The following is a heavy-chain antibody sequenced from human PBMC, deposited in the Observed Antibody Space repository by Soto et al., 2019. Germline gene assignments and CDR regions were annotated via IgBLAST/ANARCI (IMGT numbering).Heavy chain of an antibody. CDR3: ARAIAAAPYYYYYYYMDV. CDR2: INSDGSST. CDR1: GFTFSSYW. V-gene: IGHV3-74*01. D-gene: IGHD6-13*01. Sequence: GGSLRLSCAASGFTFSSYWMHWVRQAPGKGLVWVSRINSDGSSTSYADSVKGRFTISRDNAKNTLYLQMNSLRAEDTAVYYCARAIAAAPYYYYYYYMDVWAKGTTVTVSS. J-gene: IGHJ6*03.